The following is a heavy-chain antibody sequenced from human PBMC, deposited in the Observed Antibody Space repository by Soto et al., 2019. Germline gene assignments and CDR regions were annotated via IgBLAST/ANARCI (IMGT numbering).Heavy chain of an antibody. Sequence: SGGSLRLSCAASGFTFSDYYMSWIRQAPGKGLEWVSYIVSSSSYTNYADSVKGRFTISRDNAKNSLYLEMNSLRAEDTAVYYCARLRANTWYMGGYLDYWGLGTLVTVSS. CDR2: IVSSSSYT. V-gene: IGHV3-11*06. CDR1: GFTFSDYY. D-gene: IGHD6-13*01. J-gene: IGHJ4*02. CDR3: ARLRANTWYMGGYLDY.